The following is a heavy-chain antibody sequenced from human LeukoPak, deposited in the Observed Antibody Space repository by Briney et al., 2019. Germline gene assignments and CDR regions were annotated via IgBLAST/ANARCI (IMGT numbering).Heavy chain of an antibody. CDR1: GGSISSYY. V-gene: IGHV4-59*01. CDR3: ARSLLDSSGYYYPEEYFDY. J-gene: IGHJ4*02. Sequence: SETLSLACTVSGGSISSYYWSWIRQPSGKGLEWIGYIYYSGSTNYNPSLKSRVTISVDTSKNQFSLKLSSVTAADTAVYYCARSLLDSSGYYYPEEYFDYWGQGTLVTVSS. CDR2: IYYSGST. D-gene: IGHD3-22*01.